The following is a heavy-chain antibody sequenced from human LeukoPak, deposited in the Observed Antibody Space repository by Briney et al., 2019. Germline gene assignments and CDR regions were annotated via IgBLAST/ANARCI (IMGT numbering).Heavy chain of an antibody. CDR1: EFTFSSYG. V-gene: IGHV3-23*01. Sequence: PGGSLRLSCAASEFTFSSYGMSWVRQVPGKGLEWVSAISGSGDSTYYADSVKGRFTISRDNSKNTLYLQMNSLRAEDTAVYYCAKDGAWLRFDDWGQGILVTVSS. CDR3: AKDGAWLRFDD. J-gene: IGHJ4*02. D-gene: IGHD5-12*01. CDR2: ISGSGDST.